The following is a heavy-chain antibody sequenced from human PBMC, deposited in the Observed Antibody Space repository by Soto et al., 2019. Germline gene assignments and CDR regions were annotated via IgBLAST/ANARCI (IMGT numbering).Heavy chain of an antibody. J-gene: IGHJ6*03. V-gene: IGHV1-2*04. CDR1: GYTFTGYY. CDR2: INPNSGGT. CDR3: ARGEGDPRGNYYYMDV. D-gene: IGHD2-21*02. Sequence: ASVKVSCKASGYTFTGYYMHWVRQAPGQGLEWMGWINPNSGGTNYAQKFQGWVTMTRDTSISTAYMELSRLRSDDTAVYYCARGEGDPRGNYYYMDVWGKGTTVTVSS.